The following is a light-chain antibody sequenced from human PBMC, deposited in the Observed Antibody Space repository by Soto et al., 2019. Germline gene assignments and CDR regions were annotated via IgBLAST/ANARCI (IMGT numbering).Light chain of an antibody. CDR3: RQYGRSLEFS. J-gene: IGKJ4*01. CDR2: GAS. CDR1: QSVSSNF. Sequence: EIVLTQSPGTLSLSPGERATLSCRASQSVSSNFLAWYQEKPGQAPRLLIYGASSRATGIPDRFSGSGSGTDFPLTISRLEPEDFAVYYCRQYGRSLEFSFGGRTKVDIK. V-gene: IGKV3-20*01.